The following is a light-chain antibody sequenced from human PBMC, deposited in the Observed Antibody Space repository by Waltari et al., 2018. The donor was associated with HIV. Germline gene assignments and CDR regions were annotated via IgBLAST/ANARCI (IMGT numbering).Light chain of an antibody. CDR2: KAS. J-gene: IGKJ5*01. CDR3: QQYSTYSIT. CDR1: QSISSW. Sequence: DIQMTQSPSTLSASVGDSVTITCRASQSISSWLAWYQQKPGKAPKLLIYKASSLESGVPSRFSGGGSGTEFSLTISSLQPDDFATYFCQQYSTYSITFGQGTRLEIK. V-gene: IGKV1-5*03.